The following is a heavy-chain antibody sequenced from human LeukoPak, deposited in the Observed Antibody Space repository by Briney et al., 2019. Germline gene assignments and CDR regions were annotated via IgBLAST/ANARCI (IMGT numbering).Heavy chain of an antibody. CDR2: ISYDGSNK. V-gene: IGHV3-30-3*01. CDR1: GFTFSSYA. J-gene: IGHJ4*02. Sequence: GGSLRLFCAASGFTFSSYAMQWVRQAPGKGLEWVAVISYDGSNKYYADSVKGRFTISRDNSKNTLYLQMNSLRAEDTAVYYCARSYSSSWYVYFDYWGQGTLVTVSS. CDR3: ARSYSSSWYVYFDY. D-gene: IGHD6-13*01.